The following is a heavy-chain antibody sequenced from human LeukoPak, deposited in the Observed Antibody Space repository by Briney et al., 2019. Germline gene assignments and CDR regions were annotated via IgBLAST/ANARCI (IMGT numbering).Heavy chain of an antibody. Sequence: PGGSLRLSCAASGFILSGYWMRWVRQAPGKGLVWLSRIKNDGSITSYADSVKGRFTISRDNAKNTLYLQMNSLRVEDTAVYYCTKSDWFDPWGQGTLVTVSS. CDR3: TKSDWFDP. CDR2: IKNDGSIT. D-gene: IGHD3-3*01. J-gene: IGHJ5*02. CDR1: GFILSGYW. V-gene: IGHV3-74*01.